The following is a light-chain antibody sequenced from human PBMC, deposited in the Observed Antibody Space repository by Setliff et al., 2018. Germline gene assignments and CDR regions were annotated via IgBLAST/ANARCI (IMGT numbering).Light chain of an antibody. J-gene: IGLJ2*01. CDR3: CSYASSSTFTVV. V-gene: IGLV2-14*03. CDR2: DVS. CDR1: SSDVGGYNY. Sequence: QSALTQPASVSGSPGQSITISCTGTSSDVGGYNYVSWYQHHPGKAPQLMIYDVSKRPSGVSNRFSGSKSGNTASPTISGLQAEDEAGYYCCSYASSSTFTVVFGRGTK.